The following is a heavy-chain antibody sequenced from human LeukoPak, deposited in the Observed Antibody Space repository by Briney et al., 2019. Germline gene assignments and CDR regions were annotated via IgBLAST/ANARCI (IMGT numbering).Heavy chain of an antibody. J-gene: IGHJ4*02. CDR3: AKAPAPHYYDSSAQGVDY. Sequence: GGSLRLSCAASGFTFSSYAMSWVRQAPGKELEWVSAISGSGGSTYYADSVKGRFTISRDNSKNTLYLQMNSLRAEDTAVYYCAKAPAPHYYDSSAQGVDYWGQGTLVTVSS. D-gene: IGHD3-22*01. V-gene: IGHV3-23*01. CDR2: ISGSGGST. CDR1: GFTFSSYA.